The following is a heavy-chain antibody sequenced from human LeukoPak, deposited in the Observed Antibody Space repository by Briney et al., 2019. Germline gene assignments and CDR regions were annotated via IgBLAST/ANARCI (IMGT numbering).Heavy chain of an antibody. CDR3: ARDRTRTGYSSGWYHDY. J-gene: IGHJ4*02. CDR2: ISGGST. V-gene: IGHV3-23*01. CDR1: RFTFSSYA. Sequence: GGSLRLSCAASRFTFSSYAVSWVRQAPGKGLEWVSAISGGSTYYADSVKGRFTISRDNSKNTLYLQMNSLRAEDTAVYYCARDRTRTGYSSGWYHDYWGQGTLVTVSS. D-gene: IGHD6-19*01.